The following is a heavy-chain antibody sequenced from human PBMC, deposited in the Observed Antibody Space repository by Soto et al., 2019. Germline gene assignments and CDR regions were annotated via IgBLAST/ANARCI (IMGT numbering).Heavy chain of an antibody. CDR3: ARVSMVRGPKILDY. D-gene: IGHD3-10*01. CDR2: IYYSGST. J-gene: IGHJ4*02. CDR1: GGSISSGGYY. V-gene: IGHV4-31*03. Sequence: QVQLQESGPGPVKPSQTLSLTCTVSGGSISSGGYYWSWIRQHPGKGLEWIGYIYYSGSTYYNPSLKSRVTISVDTSKNQFSLKLSSVTAADTAVYYCARVSMVRGPKILDYWGQGTLVTVSS.